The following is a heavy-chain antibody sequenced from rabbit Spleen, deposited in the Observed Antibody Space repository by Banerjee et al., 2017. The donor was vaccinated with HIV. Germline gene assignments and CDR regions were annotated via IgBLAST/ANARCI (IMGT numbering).Heavy chain of an antibody. CDR3: ARDLDDVIGWNFGW. D-gene: IGHD1-1*01. Sequence: QSLEESGGGLVKPGGTLTLTCTVSGFSFSSNYYMCWVRQAPGKGLEWIGCIGVGSSGDTYYASWAKGRFTISKTSSTTVTLQMTGLTAADTATYFCARDLDDVIGWNFGWWGQGTLVTVS. CDR2: IGVGSSGDT. J-gene: IGHJ4*01. CDR1: GFSFSSNYY. V-gene: IGHV1S40*01.